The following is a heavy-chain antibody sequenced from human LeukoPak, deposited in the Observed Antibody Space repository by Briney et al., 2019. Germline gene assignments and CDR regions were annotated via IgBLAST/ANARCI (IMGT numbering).Heavy chain of an antibody. Sequence: SVKVSCKASGGTFSSYAISWVRQAPGQGLEWMGRIIPILGIANYAQKFQGRVTITADKSTSTAYMELSSLRSEDTAVYYCARGSYYYDSSGMGYFQHGGQGTLVTVSS. CDR1: GGTFSSYA. V-gene: IGHV1-69*04. J-gene: IGHJ1*01. D-gene: IGHD3-22*01. CDR3: ARGSYYYDSSGMGYFQH. CDR2: IIPILGIA.